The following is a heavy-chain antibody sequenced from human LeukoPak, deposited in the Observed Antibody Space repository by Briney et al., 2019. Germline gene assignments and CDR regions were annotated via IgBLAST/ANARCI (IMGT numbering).Heavy chain of an antibody. V-gene: IGHV3-23*01. CDR1: GFTFSSYA. CDR2: ISGSGSRT. CDR3: VEGGAPSYYDGSGDAYFDY. Sequence: GGSLRLSCAASGFTFSSYAMSWVRQAPGKGLEWVSVISGSGSRTSYADSVKGRFTVSRDNSKNTLYLQMNSLRAEDTAVYFCVEGGAPSYYDGSGDAYFDYWGQGTLVTVSS. J-gene: IGHJ4*02. D-gene: IGHD3-22*01.